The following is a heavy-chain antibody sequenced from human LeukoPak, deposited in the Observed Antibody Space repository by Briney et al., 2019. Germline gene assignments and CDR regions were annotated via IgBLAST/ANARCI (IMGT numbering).Heavy chain of an antibody. CDR2: ISSRGSTI. J-gene: IGHJ5*02. CDR3: ARDYFCISSPSSFYNWCSP. D-gene: IGHD1-14*01. CDR1: WLTFSSYE. Sequence: AGGSLRLSCAASWLTFSSYEMNWGRQAPGKGLEWVSYISSRGSTIFYADSVKGRFTISRDNAKNSLYMQMNSLRTEDTAVYYWARDYFCISSPSSFYNWCSPWRQGTLVTVSS. V-gene: IGHV3-48*03.